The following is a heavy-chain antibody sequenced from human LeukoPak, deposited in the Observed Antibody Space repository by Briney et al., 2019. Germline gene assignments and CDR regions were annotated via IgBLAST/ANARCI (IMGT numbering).Heavy chain of an antibody. V-gene: IGHV4-39*01. CDR3: ARLWYYDSSGYYYHWFDP. CDR2: IYYSGST. Sequence: PSETLSLTCTVSGGSISSSSYYWGWIRQPPGKGLEWIGSIYYSGSTYYNPSLKSRVTISVDTSKNQFSLKLSSVTAADTAVYYCARLWYYDSSGYYYHWFDPWGQGTLVTASS. J-gene: IGHJ5*02. CDR1: GGSISSSSYY. D-gene: IGHD3-22*01.